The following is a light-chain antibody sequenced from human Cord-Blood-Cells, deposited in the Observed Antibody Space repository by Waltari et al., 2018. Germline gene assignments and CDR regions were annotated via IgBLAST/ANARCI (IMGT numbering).Light chain of an antibody. J-gene: IGLJ1*01. V-gene: IGLV1-44*01. CDR1: SSNIERNK. Sequence: QSVLTQAPSASGTPGNRVTTPCSGLSSNIERNKQNWYQKPPGTAPKHLIYSNNQRPSGVPDRFSGSKSGTSASLAISGLQSEDEADYYCAAWDDSLNGHVFGTGTKVTVL. CDR2: SNN. CDR3: AAWDDSLNGHV.